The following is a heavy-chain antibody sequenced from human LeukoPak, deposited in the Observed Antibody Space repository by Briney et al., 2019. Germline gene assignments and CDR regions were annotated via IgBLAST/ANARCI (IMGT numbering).Heavy chain of an antibody. CDR3: ARDKSYSSSPGHKTKRGPYYFDY. Sequence: GGSLRLSCAASGFTFSSYAMHWVRQAPGKGLEWVAVISYDGSNKYYADSVKGRFTISRDNSKNTLYLQMNSLRAEDTAVYYCARDKSYSSSPGHKTKRGPYYFDYWGQGTLVTVSS. CDR2: ISYDGSNK. J-gene: IGHJ4*02. D-gene: IGHD6-13*01. V-gene: IGHV3-30-3*01. CDR1: GFTFSSYA.